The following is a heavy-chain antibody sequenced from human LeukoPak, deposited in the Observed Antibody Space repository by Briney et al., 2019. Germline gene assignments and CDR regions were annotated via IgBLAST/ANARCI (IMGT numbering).Heavy chain of an antibody. Sequence: GGSLRLSCAASGFTFSDYYMTWIRRAPGKGLEWVSYISSSSSYTNYADSVKGRLTISRDNAKNSLYLQMNSLRAEDSAVYYCARVRGRQQLVYFDYWGQGTLVTVSS. D-gene: IGHD6-13*01. CDR3: ARVRGRQQLVYFDY. J-gene: IGHJ4*02. V-gene: IGHV3-11*06. CDR1: GFTFSDYY. CDR2: ISSSSSYT.